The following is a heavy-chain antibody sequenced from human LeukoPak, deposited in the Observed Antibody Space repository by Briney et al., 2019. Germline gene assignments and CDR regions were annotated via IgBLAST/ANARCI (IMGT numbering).Heavy chain of an antibody. V-gene: IGHV4-34*01. CDR2: INHSGST. CDR1: GGSFSGYY. D-gene: IGHD3-22*01. J-gene: IGHJ4*02. CDR3: ARAGITMIVVAIDY. Sequence: SETLSLTCAVYGGSFSGYYWSWIRQPPGKGLEWIGEINHSGSTNYNPSLKSRVTISVDTSKNQFSLKLSSVTAADTAVYYCARAGITMIVVAIDYWGQGTLVTVSS.